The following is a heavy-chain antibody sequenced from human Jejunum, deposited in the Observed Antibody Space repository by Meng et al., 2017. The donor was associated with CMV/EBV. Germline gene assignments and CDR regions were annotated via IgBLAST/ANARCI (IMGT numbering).Heavy chain of an antibody. CDR1: YIRDYD. D-gene: IGHD2-2*01. CDR3: ARGDHCGTTACYPNWFDP. CDR2: IFTSGTT. J-gene: IGHJ5*02. Sequence: YIRDYDWSWSRQPPGKGMEWVGYIFTSGTTDYNPSLKSRVTMSVDMSKNQFSLTLTSGTAADTAVYYCARGDHCGTTACYPNWFDPWGQGTLVTVSS. V-gene: IGHV4-4*08.